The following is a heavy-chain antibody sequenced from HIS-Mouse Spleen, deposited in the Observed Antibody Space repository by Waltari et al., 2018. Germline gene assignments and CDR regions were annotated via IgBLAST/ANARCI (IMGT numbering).Heavy chain of an antibody. CDR1: GGSISSSSYY. J-gene: IGHJ4*02. CDR3: ARQLKYYDFWSGYFDY. V-gene: IGHV4-39*01. Sequence: QLQLQESGPGLVKPSETLSLTCPVSGGSISSSSYYWGRIRQPPGKGLEWIGSIYFSGSTYYNPSLKSRVTISVDTSKNQFSLKLSSVTAADTAVYYCARQLKYYDFWSGYFDYWGQGTLVTVSS. CDR2: IYFSGST. D-gene: IGHD3-3*01.